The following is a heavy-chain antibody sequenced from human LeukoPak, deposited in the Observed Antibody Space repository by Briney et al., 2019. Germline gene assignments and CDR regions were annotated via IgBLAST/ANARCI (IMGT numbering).Heavy chain of an antibody. V-gene: IGHV4-61*02. Sequence: SQTLSLTCTVSGGSISSGDYYWSWIRQPAGKGLEWIGRIYTSGNTNYNPSLDSRVAISVDTSKNQFSLKLGSVTAADTAVYYCARVGIAVAGSLDYFDYWGQGTLVTVSS. CDR2: IYTSGNT. J-gene: IGHJ4*02. D-gene: IGHD6-19*01. CDR1: GGSISSGDYY. CDR3: ARVGIAVAGSLDYFDY.